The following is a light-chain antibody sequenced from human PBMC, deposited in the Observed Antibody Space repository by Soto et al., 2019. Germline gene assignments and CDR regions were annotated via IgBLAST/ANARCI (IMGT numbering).Light chain of an antibody. CDR1: QSVSSN. Sequence: EIVMTQSPATLSVSPGERATLSCRAIQSVSSNLAWYQQKPGQAPRLLIFGASIRVKGIPDRISGSGSGTEFTLTISSLQSEDFALYFCQQYEKWPPSITFGQGTRLEIK. J-gene: IGKJ5*01. V-gene: IGKV3D-15*01. CDR2: GAS. CDR3: QQYEKWPPSIT.